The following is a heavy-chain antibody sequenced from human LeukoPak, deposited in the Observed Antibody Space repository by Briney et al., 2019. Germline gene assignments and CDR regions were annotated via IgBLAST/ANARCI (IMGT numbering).Heavy chain of an antibody. D-gene: IGHD2-15*01. CDR3: ARDRGSCNGGSCYSDYYYGMDV. V-gene: IGHV4-59*01. J-gene: IGHJ6*02. CDR1: GGSISSYY. CDR2: IYYSGST. Sequence: PSETLSLTCTVSGGSISSYYWSWIRQPPGKGLEWIGYIYYSGSTNYNPSLKSRVTISVDTSKNQFSLKLSSVTAADTAVYYCARDRGSCNGGSCYSDYYYGMDVWGQGTTVTVSS.